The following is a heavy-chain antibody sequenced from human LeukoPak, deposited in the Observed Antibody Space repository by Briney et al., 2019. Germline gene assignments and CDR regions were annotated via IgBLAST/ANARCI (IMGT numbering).Heavy chain of an antibody. J-gene: IGHJ5*02. CDR3: ARGGSGIVGATPHPVWANWFDP. CDR2: IYYSGST. D-gene: IGHD1-26*01. Sequence: SETLSLTCTVSGGSISSYYWSWIRQPPGKGLEWIGYIYYSGSTTYNPSLKSRVTISVDTSKNQFSLKLSSVTAADTAVYYCARGGSGIVGATPHPVWANWFDPWGQGTLVTVSS. V-gene: IGHV4-59*12. CDR1: GGSISSYY.